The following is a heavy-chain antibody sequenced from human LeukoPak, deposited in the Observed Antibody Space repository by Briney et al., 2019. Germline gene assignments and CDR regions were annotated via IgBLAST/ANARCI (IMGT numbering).Heavy chain of an antibody. CDR2: INHSGNT. CDR3: ARWGYYYMYV. CDR1: GGSFSAYY. D-gene: IGHD3-16*01. Sequence: SETLSLTCVVYGGSFSAYYWNWIRQPPRKGLEWIGEINHSGNTNYNPSLTSQVTISIDMYKTQYSLTLRPVTAADTAVYYCARWGYYYMYVWGKGTTGTSSS. V-gene: IGHV4-34*01. J-gene: IGHJ6*03.